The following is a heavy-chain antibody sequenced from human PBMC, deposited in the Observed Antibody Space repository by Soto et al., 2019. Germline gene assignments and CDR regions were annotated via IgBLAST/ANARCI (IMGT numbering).Heavy chain of an antibody. Sequence: GASVKVSCKTSGYTFINNGFNWVRQAPGQGLEWMGWIRAYSGTTNYAQKFQDRVTMTTGTSTSTAYMELRSLRSDDTAVYYCARGYFGAISYDYWGQGTLVTVSS. D-gene: IGHD3-3*01. CDR3: ARGYFGAISYDY. J-gene: IGHJ4*02. V-gene: IGHV1-18*01. CDR2: IRAYSGTT. CDR1: GYTFINNG.